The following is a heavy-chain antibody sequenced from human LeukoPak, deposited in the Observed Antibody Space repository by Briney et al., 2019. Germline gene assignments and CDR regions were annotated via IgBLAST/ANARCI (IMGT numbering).Heavy chain of an antibody. V-gene: IGHV4-39*01. CDR1: GGSIRSSSYY. CDR2: IYYSGGT. D-gene: IGHD2-8*02. Sequence: SETLSLTCTVSGGSIRSSSYYWGWIRQPPGKGLEWIGSIYYSGGTYYNPSLRSRVTISLDTSKNQFSLKLSSVTAADTAVYYCAGHHPRNTVDFWGQGTLVTVSS. CDR3: AGHHPRNTVDF. J-gene: IGHJ4*02.